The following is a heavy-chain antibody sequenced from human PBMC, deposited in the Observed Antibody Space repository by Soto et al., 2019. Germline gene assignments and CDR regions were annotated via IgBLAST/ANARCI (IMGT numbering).Heavy chain of an antibody. J-gene: IGHJ4*02. CDR3: TRIYCSRGSCYGQHFDY. V-gene: IGHV3-49*03. D-gene: IGHD2-15*01. CDR1: GFTFGDYA. CDR2: IRSKAYGGTT. Sequence: PVGSLRLSCTASGFTFGDYAMSWFRQAPGKGLEWVGFIRSKAYGGTTEYAASVKGRFTISRDDSKSIAYLQMNSLKTEDTAVYYCTRIYCSRGSCYGQHFDYWGQGTLVTVSS.